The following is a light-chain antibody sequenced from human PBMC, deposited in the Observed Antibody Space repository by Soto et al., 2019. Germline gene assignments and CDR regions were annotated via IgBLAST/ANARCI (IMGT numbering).Light chain of an antibody. V-gene: IGLV2-8*01. Sequence: QSALTQPPSASGSPGQPVTISCTGTSSDVGGYNRVSWYQHHPGKAPKLIIYEVFKRPSGVPDRFSGSKSGNTASLTVSGLQAEDEADYYCNSYAGNIRVFGGGTKLTVL. CDR1: SSDVGGYNR. J-gene: IGLJ3*02. CDR3: NSYAGNIRV. CDR2: EVF.